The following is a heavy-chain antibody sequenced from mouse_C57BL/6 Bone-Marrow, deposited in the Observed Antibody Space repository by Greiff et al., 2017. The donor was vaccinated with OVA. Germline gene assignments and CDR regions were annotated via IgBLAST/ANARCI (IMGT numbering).Heavy chain of an antibody. CDR2: INPSSGYT. V-gene: IGHV1-7*01. CDR1: GYTFTSYW. D-gene: IGHD1-1*01. Sequence: QVQLQQSGAELAKPGASVKLSCKASGYTFTSYWMHWVKQRPGQGLEWIGYINPSSGYTKYNQKFKDQATLTADKSSSTAYMQLSSLTYEDSAVYYCARWSTTVVAPAYFDYWGQGTTLTVSS. CDR3: ARWSTTVVAPAYFDY. J-gene: IGHJ2*01.